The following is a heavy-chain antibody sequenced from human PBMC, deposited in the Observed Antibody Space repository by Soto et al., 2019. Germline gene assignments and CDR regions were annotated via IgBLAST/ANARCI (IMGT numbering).Heavy chain of an antibody. CDR3: ARDARLAARPPLRGGYYYYYG. J-gene: IGHJ6*01. Sequence: SVEVSCKASGGTFSSYAISWVRQAPGQGLEWMGGIIPIFGTANYAQKFQGRVTITADKSTSTAYMELSSLRSEDTAVYYCARDARLAARPPLRGGYYYYYG. D-gene: IGHD6-6*01. V-gene: IGHV1-69*06. CDR1: GGTFSSYA. CDR2: IIPIFGTA.